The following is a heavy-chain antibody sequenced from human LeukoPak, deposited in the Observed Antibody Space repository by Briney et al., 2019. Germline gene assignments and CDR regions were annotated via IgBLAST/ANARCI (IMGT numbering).Heavy chain of an antibody. Sequence: GMSLRLSCAASGFPFSVSAMHWVRQAPGKGLEWVTLILSDGTNKYYTDPVKGRFTISRDNSKKTLYLEMNSLRVEDTAVYYCARTGESHAFDIWGQGTMVTVSS. D-gene: IGHD1-26*01. CDR2: ILSDGTNK. CDR1: GFPFSVSA. CDR3: ARTGESHAFDI. V-gene: IGHV3-30*04. J-gene: IGHJ3*02.